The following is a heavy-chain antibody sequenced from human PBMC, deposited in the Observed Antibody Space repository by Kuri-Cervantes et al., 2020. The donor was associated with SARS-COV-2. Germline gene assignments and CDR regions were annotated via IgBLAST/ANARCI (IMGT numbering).Heavy chain of an antibody. Sequence: GSLRLSCTVSGYSICSGYYWGWIRQPPGKGLEWIGSIYHSGSTYYNPSLKSRVTISVDTSKNHFSLRLSSVTAADTAVYYCARVLEGIVAAGSHYYYYMDVWGKGTTVTVSS. V-gene: IGHV4-38-2*02. CDR1: GYSICSGYY. D-gene: IGHD6-13*01. CDR2: IYHSGST. J-gene: IGHJ6*03. CDR3: ARVLEGIVAAGSHYYYYMDV.